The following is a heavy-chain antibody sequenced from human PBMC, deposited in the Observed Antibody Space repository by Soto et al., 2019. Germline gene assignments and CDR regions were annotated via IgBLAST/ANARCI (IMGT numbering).Heavy chain of an antibody. D-gene: IGHD6-13*01. Sequence: GASLKVSCKASGFTFNSSAVQWVRQARGQRLEWIGWIVVGSGNTNYAQKFQERVTITRDMSTSTAYMELSSLRAEDTAVYYCASDPPGMDYYMDVWGKGTTVTVSS. J-gene: IGHJ6*03. CDR3: ASDPPGMDYYMDV. V-gene: IGHV1-58*01. CDR2: IVVGSGNT. CDR1: GFTFNSSA.